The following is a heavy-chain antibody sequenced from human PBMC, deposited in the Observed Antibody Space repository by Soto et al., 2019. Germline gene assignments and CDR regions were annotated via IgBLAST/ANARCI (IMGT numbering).Heavy chain of an antibody. D-gene: IGHD1-20*01. CDR3: ARDPPITSDFGLDV. CDR1: GFTVNTNY. V-gene: IGHV3-66*01. CDR2: IFTGSST. Sequence: GGSLRLSCAASGFTVNTNYMTWVRQAQGKGLEWLSFIFTGSSTYYADSVNGRFTISRDDSKNTVYLQMNSLRADDTAVYYCARDPPITSDFGLDVWGQGTTVTDSS. J-gene: IGHJ6*02.